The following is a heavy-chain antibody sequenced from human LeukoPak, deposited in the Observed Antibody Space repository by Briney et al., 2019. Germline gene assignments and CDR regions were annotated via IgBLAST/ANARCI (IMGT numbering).Heavy chain of an antibody. D-gene: IGHD3-3*02. CDR3: ARDVSGGPHFTGYYYYGMDV. CDR2: IIPILGIA. J-gene: IGHJ6*02. V-gene: IGHV1-69*04. Sequence: SVKVSCKASGGTFSSYAISWVRQAPGQGLEWMGRIIPILGIANYAQKFQGRVTITADKSTSTAYMELSSLRSEDTAVYYCARDVSGGPHFTGYYYYGMDVWGQGTTVTVSS. CDR1: GGTFSSYA.